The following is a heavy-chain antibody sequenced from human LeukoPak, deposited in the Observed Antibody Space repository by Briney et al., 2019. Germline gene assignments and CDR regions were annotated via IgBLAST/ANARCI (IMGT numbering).Heavy chain of an antibody. CDR3: ARATPRRLRFLEWGSYYYGMDV. CDR2: IYYSGST. Sequence: SETLSLTCTVSGGSISSYYWSWIRQPPGKGLEWIGDIYYSGSTNYNPSLKSRVTISVDTSKNQFSLKLSSVTAADTAVYYCARATPRRLRFLEWGSYYYGMDVWGQGTTVTVSS. D-gene: IGHD3-3*01. V-gene: IGHV4-59*01. J-gene: IGHJ6*02. CDR1: GGSISSYY.